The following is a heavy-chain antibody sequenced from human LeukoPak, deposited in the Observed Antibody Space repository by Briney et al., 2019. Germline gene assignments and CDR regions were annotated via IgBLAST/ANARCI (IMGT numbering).Heavy chain of an antibody. V-gene: IGHV1-69*06. CDR3: ARGSLRYYYMDV. D-gene: IGHD4-17*01. CDR2: IIPIFGTA. J-gene: IGHJ6*03. CDR1: GGTFSSYA. Sequence: ASVKVSYKASGGTFSSYAISCVRQAPGQGLEWMGGIIPIFGTANYAQKFQGRVTITADKSTSTAYMELSSLRSEDTAVYYCARGSLRYYYMDVWGKGTTVTVSS.